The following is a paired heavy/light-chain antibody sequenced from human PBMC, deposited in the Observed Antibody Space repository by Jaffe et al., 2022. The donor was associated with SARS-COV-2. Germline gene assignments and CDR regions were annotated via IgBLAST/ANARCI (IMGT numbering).Heavy chain of an antibody. V-gene: IGHV5-51*01. Sequence: EVQLAQSGAEVKKPGESLKISCMASGYSFTKYWIGWVRQVPGKGLEWMGIIDPGDSDTRYSPSFQGQVTFSADKAISTAYLQWSSLKASDTAIYFCARTDPFVAGRPFDLWGQGTLVAVSS. CDR2: IDPGDSDT. CDR3: ARTDPFVAGRPFDL. D-gene: IGHD6-6*01. CDR1: GYSFTKYW. J-gene: IGHJ5*02.
Light chain of an antibody. V-gene: IGKV1-5*03. J-gene: IGKJ2*01. CDR2: RAS. Sequence: DVQMTQSPSTLSASVGDRVTITCRASQSIGNWLAWYQQKPGKAPKLLIYRASSLESGVPSRFSGSGSGTEFTLTINSLQPDDFATYYCQQYNTYSGTFGQGTKVEIK. CDR1: QSIGNW. CDR3: QQYNTYSGT.